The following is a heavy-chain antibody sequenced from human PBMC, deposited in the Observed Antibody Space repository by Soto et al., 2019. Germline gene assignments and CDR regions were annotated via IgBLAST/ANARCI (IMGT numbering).Heavy chain of an antibody. CDR1: GNPFSENQ. Sequence: QVQLLQSGAEGRKPGASGRVSCKASGNPFSENQINWLRRAPGQGLEWMGWLNPYTAATTYAPRFQGRVTMTRDTSISTSYIEVSGLRSDDTAMYYCATARRGTVSLLADWGQGTLVTVSS. CDR3: ATARRGTVSLLAD. J-gene: IGHJ4*01. CDR2: LNPYTAAT. D-gene: IGHD4-17*01. V-gene: IGHV1-2*02.